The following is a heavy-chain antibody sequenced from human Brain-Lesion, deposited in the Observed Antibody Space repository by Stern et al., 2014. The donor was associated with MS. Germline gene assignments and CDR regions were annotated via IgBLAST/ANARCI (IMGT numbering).Heavy chain of an antibody. CDR2: FDPEDGET. CDR1: GYTLTELS. D-gene: IGHD1-26*01. Sequence: QDQLVQSGAEVKKPGASVKVSCKVSGYTLTELSMHWVRQAPRKGLEWMGGFDPEDGETIYAQKFQGRVTMTEDTSTDTAYMELSSLRSEDTAVYYCATLSPGACGNYYRHFDYWGQGTLVTVSS. V-gene: IGHV1-24*01. CDR3: ATLSPGACGNYYRHFDY. J-gene: IGHJ4*02.